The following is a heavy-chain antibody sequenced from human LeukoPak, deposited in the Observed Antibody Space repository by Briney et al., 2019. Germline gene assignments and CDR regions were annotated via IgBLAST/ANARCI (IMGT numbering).Heavy chain of an antibody. CDR2: ISSSSSTI. V-gene: IGHV3-48*04. CDR3: AIARITAAGTLFDY. D-gene: IGHD6-13*01. J-gene: IGHJ4*02. CDR1: GFTFSSYS. Sequence: GGSLRLSCAASGFTFSSYSMNWVRQAPGKGLEWVSYISSSSSTIYYADSVKGRFTISRDNAKNSLYLQMNSLRAEDTAVYYCAIARITAAGTLFDYWGQGTLVTVSS.